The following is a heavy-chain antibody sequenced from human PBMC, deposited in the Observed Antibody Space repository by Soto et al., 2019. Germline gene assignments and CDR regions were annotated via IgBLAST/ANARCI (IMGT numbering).Heavy chain of an antibody. CDR3: SRVNPLGGDSYF. J-gene: IGHJ1*01. CDR1: GGTFSSYA. CDR2: IIPIFGTA. V-gene: IGHV1-69*05. Sequence: GASVKVSCKASGGTFSSYAISWVRQAPGQGLEWMGGIIPIFGTANYAQKFQGRVTITTDKSTSTAYMELRSLRSDDTAVYYCSRVNPLGGDSYFRGQGALVPVSS. D-gene: IGHD2-21*02.